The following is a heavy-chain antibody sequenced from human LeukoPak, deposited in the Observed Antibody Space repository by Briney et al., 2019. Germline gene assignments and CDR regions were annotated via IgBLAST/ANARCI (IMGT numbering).Heavy chain of an antibody. CDR2: IIPIFGTA. V-gene: IGHV1-69*05. CDR1: GGTFSSYA. CDR3: ARDWGRELWNTNYYYYYMDV. J-gene: IGHJ6*03. Sequence: SVKVSCKASGGTFSSYAISWVRQAPGQGLEWMGGIIPIFGTANYAQKFQGRVTITTDESTSTAYMELSSLRSEDTAVYYCARDWGRELWNTNYYYYYMDVWGKGTTVTVSS. D-gene: IGHD1-26*01.